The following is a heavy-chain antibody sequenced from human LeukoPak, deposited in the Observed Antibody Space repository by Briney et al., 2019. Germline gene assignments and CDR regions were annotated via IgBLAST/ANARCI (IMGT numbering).Heavy chain of an antibody. V-gene: IGHV3-74*01. CDR2: INADGRTT. J-gene: IGHJ4*02. D-gene: IGHD2-2*01. Sequence: PGGSLRLSCAASGFTFSNYAMHWVRQAPGKGLVWVSRINADGRTTNYADSVKGRFTISRDNAENTLYLQMNSLRAEDTAVYYCARGSPASVWGQGALVTVSS. CDR3: ARGSPASV. CDR1: GFTFSNYA.